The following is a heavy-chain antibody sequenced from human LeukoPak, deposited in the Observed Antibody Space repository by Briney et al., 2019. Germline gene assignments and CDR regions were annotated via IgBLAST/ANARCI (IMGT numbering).Heavy chain of an antibody. D-gene: IGHD1-1*01. CDR2: IYYSGST. V-gene: IGHV4-59*01. Sequence: PSETRSLTCTFSGGSISSYYWSWIRHPPGTGLEWIGYIYYSGSTNYNPSLKSRVNISVSKSKNQFCLKLSSVTAADTAVYYCARGTGTTAYWGQGTLVTVSS. CDR1: GGSISSYY. J-gene: IGHJ4*02. CDR3: ARGTGTTAY.